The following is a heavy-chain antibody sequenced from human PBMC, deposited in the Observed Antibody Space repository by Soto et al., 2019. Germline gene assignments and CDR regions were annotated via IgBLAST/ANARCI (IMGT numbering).Heavy chain of an antibody. Sequence: EVQLVESGGGLVQPGGSLRLSCAASGFTFNSHTMNWVRQAPGKGLEWLSYISDSSSTIYYANSVKGRFTISRDNAKNSLYLQMNSQRAEDTAVYYCTRELGYWGQGTLVTVSA. CDR2: ISDSSSTI. CDR1: GFTFNSHT. CDR3: TRELGY. V-gene: IGHV3-48*04. J-gene: IGHJ4*02.